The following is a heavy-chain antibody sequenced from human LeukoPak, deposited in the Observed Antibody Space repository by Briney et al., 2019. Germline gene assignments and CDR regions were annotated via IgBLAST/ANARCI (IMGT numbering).Heavy chain of an antibody. Sequence: GGSPRLSCAASGFTFSSYGMHWVRQAPGKGLEWVAFIWYDGSNKYYADSVKGRFTISRDNSKNTLYLQMNSLRAEDTAVYYCARDPGGGQQLSDAFDIWGQGTMVTVSS. CDR1: GFTFSSYG. D-gene: IGHD6-13*01. J-gene: IGHJ3*02. V-gene: IGHV3-33*01. CDR2: IWYDGSNK. CDR3: ARDPGGGQQLSDAFDI.